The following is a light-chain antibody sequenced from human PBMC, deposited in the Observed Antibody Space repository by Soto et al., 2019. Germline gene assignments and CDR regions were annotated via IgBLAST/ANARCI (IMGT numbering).Light chain of an antibody. CDR3: HQYCSSPYT. CDR2: GAS. CDR1: QSVSSSY. V-gene: IGKV3-20*01. J-gene: IGKJ2*01. Sequence: EIVLTQSPGTLSLSPGERATLSCRASQSVSSSYLAWYQQKPGQAPRLLIYGASSRATGIPDRFSGSGSGTDVTLTISRLEPEDFAVYYCHQYCSSPYTFGRGTKLEIK.